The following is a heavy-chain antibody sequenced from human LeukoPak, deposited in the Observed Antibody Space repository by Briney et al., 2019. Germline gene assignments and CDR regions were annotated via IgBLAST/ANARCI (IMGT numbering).Heavy chain of an antibody. D-gene: IGHD4-17*01. CDR3: AKELRYGDFSSDY. Sequence: GGSLRLSCAASGFTFSNYAMTWFRQAPEKGLEWVSAINTGGGDTCYADYAKGRFTISRDNSKNTVYLQMNNLRVEDSAIYYCAKELRYGDFSSDYWGQGTLVTVSS. CDR2: INTGGGDT. J-gene: IGHJ4*02. V-gene: IGHV3-23*01. CDR1: GFTFSNYA.